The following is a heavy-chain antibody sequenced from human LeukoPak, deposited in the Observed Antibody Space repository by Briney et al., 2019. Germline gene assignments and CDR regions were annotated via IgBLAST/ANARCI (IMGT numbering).Heavy chain of an antibody. CDR2: IYYSGST. CDR1: GGSISSSSYY. J-gene: IGHJ4*02. CDR3: ARLKQWLKN. Sequence: PPETLSLTCTVSGGSISSSSYYWGWIRQPPGKGLEWIGSIYYSGSTYYNPSLKSRVTISVDTSKNQFSLKLSSVTAADTAVYYCARLKQWLKNWGQGTLVTVSS. V-gene: IGHV4-39*01. D-gene: IGHD6-19*01.